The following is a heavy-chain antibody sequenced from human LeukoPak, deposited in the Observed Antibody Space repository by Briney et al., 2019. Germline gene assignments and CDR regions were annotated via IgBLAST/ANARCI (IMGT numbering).Heavy chain of an antibody. Sequence: GGSLRLSCAASGFTFSTCAMSWVRQAPGKGLGWVSTITTSGGSTYYADSVKGRFTISRDNSKNTLYLQLNSLRAEDTAIYYCAKVVPAAGIDHWGQGTLVTVFS. CDR2: ITTSGGST. J-gene: IGHJ4*02. V-gene: IGHV3-23*01. D-gene: IGHD6-13*01. CDR1: GFTFSTCA. CDR3: AKVVPAAGIDH.